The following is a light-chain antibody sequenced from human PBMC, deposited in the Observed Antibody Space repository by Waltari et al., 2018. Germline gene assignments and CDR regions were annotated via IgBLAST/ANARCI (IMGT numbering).Light chain of an antibody. CDR3: SAWDISLTTGL. Sequence: QSVLTQPPSASGAPGQRVTLSCTGSSSNIGAAYYVSWYQQFPGIAPKLLIYENNKRPSGVSDRFSGSKSGTSGSLTITGLQSEDEADYYCSAWDISLTTGLFGGGTRLTVL. J-gene: IGLJ2*01. CDR2: ENN. CDR1: SSNIGAAYY. V-gene: IGLV1-40*01.